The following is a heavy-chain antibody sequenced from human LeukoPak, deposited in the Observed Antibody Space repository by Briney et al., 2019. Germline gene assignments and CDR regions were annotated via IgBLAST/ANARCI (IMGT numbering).Heavy chain of an antibody. V-gene: IGHV1-18*01. D-gene: IGHD3-10*01. CDR3: ARARDVLLWFGATPGWFDP. Sequence: GASAKVSCKASGYTFTSYGISWERQAPGQGLEWMGWISAYNGNTNYAQKLQGRVTMTTDTSTSTAYMELRSLRSDDTAVYYCARARDVLLWFGATPGWFDPWGQGTLVTVSS. J-gene: IGHJ5*02. CDR2: ISAYNGNT. CDR1: GYTFTSYG.